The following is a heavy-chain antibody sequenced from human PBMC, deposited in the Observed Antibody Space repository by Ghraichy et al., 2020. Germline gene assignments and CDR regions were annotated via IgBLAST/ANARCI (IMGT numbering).Heavy chain of an antibody. CDR1: GFTVSSNS. D-gene: IGHD3-22*01. CDR2: ISGTKTYI. Sequence: GGSLRLSCAVSGFTVSSNSMNWVRQAPGKGLEWVSSISGTKTYIYYADSVKGRFTVSRDDAKNSLYLQMNSLRAEDTAIYYCATISGRYYYDGRGYDAPDYWGQGTLVTVSS. CDR3: ATISGRYYYDGRGYDAPDY. J-gene: IGHJ4*02. V-gene: IGHV3-21*01.